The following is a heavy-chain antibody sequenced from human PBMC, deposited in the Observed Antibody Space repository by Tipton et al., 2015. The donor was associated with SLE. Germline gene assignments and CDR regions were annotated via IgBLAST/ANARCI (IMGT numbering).Heavy chain of an antibody. Sequence: GLVKPSETLSLTCTVSGGSISTYYWSWIRQPPGKGLEWIGFIYFSGSTYYNPSLKSRVTISVDTSKNQFSLKLSSVTAADTAVYYCARHFIAAAALPPFDCWGQGTLVTVSS. CDR1: GGSISTYY. J-gene: IGHJ4*02. D-gene: IGHD6-13*01. CDR3: ARHFIAAAALPPFDC. V-gene: IGHV4-59*08. CDR2: IYFSGST.